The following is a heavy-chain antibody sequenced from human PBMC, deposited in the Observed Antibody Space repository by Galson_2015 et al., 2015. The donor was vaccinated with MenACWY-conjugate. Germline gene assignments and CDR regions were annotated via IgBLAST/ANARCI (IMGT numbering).Heavy chain of an antibody. V-gene: IGHV1-46*01. CDR1: GYTFTSYY. D-gene: IGHD6-13*01. CDR2: INPSGGST. CDR3: ARDQQLVHYYYYGMDV. Sequence: SVKVSCKASGYTFTSYYMHWVRQAPGQGLEWMGIINPSGGSTSYAQKFQGRVTMTRDTSTSTVYMEPSSLRSEDTAVYYCARDQQLVHYYYYGMDVWGQGTTVTVSS. J-gene: IGHJ6*02.